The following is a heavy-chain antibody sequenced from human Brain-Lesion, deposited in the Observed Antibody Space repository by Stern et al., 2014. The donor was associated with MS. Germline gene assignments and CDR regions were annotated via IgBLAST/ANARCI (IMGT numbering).Heavy chain of an antibody. CDR1: GYTLTELS. Sequence: VQLVESGAEVKKPGASVKGSCKVSGYTLTELSMHWVRQAPRKGLAWMGGFDPEDGETIYAQKFQGRVTMTEDTSTDTAYMELSSLRSEDTAVYYCATLSPGAGGNYYRHFDYWGQGTLVTVSS. CDR2: FDPEDGET. V-gene: IGHV1-24*01. J-gene: IGHJ4*02. D-gene: IGHD1-26*01. CDR3: ATLSPGAGGNYYRHFDY.